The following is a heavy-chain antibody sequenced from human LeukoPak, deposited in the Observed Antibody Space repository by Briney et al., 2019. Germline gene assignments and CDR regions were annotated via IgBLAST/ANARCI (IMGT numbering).Heavy chain of an antibody. CDR1: GYTFTNYY. Sequence: GESLKISCKGSGYTFTNYYIGWVRQTPGKGLEWMGIISPGDSDARYSPSFQGQVTISADKSISTAYLRWSSLKASGTAMYYCARRYCSSTSCNPYFFDYWGQGTLVTVSS. V-gene: IGHV5-51*01. D-gene: IGHD2-2*01. CDR2: ISPGDSDA. J-gene: IGHJ4*02. CDR3: ARRYCSSTSCNPYFFDY.